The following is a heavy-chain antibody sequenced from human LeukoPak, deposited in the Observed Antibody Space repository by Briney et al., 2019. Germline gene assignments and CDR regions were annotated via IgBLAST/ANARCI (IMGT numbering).Heavy chain of an antibody. Sequence: ASVKVSCKTSGYTFTSSGITWVRQAPGQGLEWMGWISTYNGYPKYAQNLQGRVTMTADTSTSTAYMELSSLRSDDTAVYYCAKNSSGGYSDYWGQGTLLTVSS. CDR3: AKNSSGGYSDY. D-gene: IGHD6-19*01. V-gene: IGHV1-18*01. CDR2: ISTYNGYP. J-gene: IGHJ4*02. CDR1: GYTFTSSG.